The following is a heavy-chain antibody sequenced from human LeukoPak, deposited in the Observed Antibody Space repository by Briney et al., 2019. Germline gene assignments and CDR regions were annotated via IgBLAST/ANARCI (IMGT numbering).Heavy chain of an antibody. V-gene: IGHV3-48*02. CDR3: ARPYDGAFDI. J-gene: IGHJ3*02. Sequence: GGSLRLSCAASGFTFSFYTMHWVRQAPGKGLEWVSYISSSSSTIYYADSVKGRFTISRDNAKNSLYLQMNSLRDEDTAVYYCARPYDGAFDIWGQGTMVTVSS. CDR1: GFTFSFYT. D-gene: IGHD3-22*01. CDR2: ISSSSSTI.